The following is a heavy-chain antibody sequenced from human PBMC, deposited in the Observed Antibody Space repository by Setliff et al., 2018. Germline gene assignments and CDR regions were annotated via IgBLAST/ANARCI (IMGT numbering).Heavy chain of an antibody. CDR2: ISHTGST. J-gene: IGHJ4*02. V-gene: IGHV4-34*01. Sequence: PSETLSLTCVVDGMSFSEHYWAWIRQSPGKGLEWIGEISHTGSTNYNPSLKSRVTISINTSKNQFSLKLSSVTAADTAVYYCARGRAGHSGHWGQGTLVTVSS. D-gene: IGHD6-19*01. CDR1: GMSFSEHY. CDR3: ARGRAGHSGH.